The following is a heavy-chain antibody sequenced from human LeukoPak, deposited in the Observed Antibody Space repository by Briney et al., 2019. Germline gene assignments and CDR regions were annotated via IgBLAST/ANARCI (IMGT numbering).Heavy chain of an antibody. CDR2: IYYSGYT. J-gene: IGHJ4*02. CDR1: GFAFSSYA. V-gene: IGHV4-59*01. D-gene: IGHD6-13*01. CDR3: AREGLGYSGHDY. Sequence: GSLRLSCAASGFAFSSYAMHWVRQAPGKGLEWIGYIYYSGYTKYNPSLESRVTISVDTSKKEISLKLRSVTAADTAVYYCAREGLGYSGHDYWGQGLLVTVSS.